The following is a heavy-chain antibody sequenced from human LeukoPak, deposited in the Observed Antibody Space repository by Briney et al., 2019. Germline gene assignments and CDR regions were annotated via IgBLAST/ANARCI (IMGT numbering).Heavy chain of an antibody. CDR2: IYYRSKWGS. V-gene: IGHV6-1*01. CDR3: ARGRSWPLDY. D-gene: IGHD6-13*01. J-gene: IGHJ4*02. CDR1: GDSVSGNSVA. Sequence: SQTLSLTCAISGDSVSGNSVAGHWIRQSPWRGLEWLGRIYYRSKWGSDYATSVKSRITINIDTSKNQFSLQLNSVTPDDTALYYCARGRSWPLDYWGQGTLVTVSS.